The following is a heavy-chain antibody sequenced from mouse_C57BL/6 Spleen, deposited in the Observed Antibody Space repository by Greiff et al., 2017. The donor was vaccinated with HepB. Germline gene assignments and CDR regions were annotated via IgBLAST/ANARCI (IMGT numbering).Heavy chain of an antibody. D-gene: IGHD2-5*01. J-gene: IGHJ4*01. CDR3: ASSLYYSNYEYYAMDY. CDR1: GYTFTSYT. Sequence: VQLQQSGAELARPGASVKMSCKASGYTFTSYTMHWVKQRPGQGLEWIGYINPSSGYSKYNQKFKDKATLTADKSSSTAYMQLSSLTSEDSAVYYCASSLYYSNYEYYAMDYWGQGTSVTVSA. CDR2: INPSSGYS. V-gene: IGHV1-4*01.